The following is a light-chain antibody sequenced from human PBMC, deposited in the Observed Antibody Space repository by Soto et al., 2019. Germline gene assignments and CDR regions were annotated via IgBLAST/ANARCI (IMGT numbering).Light chain of an antibody. CDR1: QSVSSN. V-gene: IGKV3-15*01. J-gene: IGKJ3*01. Sequence: ETVMTQSPATLSVSPGERPTLSCRASQSVSSNLAWYQPKPGQAPRLLIYDASTRATGIPARFSGSGSGTEFTPTIRSLHSEDFAVYYCQQYDPWPLTFGPGPQVDIK. CDR3: QQYDPWPLT. CDR2: DAS.